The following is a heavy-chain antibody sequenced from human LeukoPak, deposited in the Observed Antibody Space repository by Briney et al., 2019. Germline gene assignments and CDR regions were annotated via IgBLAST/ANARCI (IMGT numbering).Heavy chain of an antibody. CDR3: ARYARGYSSSWYRRGYYFDY. J-gene: IGHJ4*02. V-gene: IGHV4-34*01. CDR1: GGSFSGYY. CDR2: INHSGST. D-gene: IGHD6-13*01. Sequence: RSSETLSLTCAVYGGSFSGYYWSRIRQPPGKGLEWIGEINHSGSTNYNPSLKSRVTISVDTSKNQFSLKLSSVTAADTAVYYCARYARGYSSSWYRRGYYFDYWGQGTLVTVSS.